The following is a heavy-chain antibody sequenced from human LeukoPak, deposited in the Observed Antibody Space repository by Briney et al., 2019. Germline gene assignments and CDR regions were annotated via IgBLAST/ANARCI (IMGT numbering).Heavy chain of an antibody. CDR3: AKPTSYYDILILGAFDI. CDR2: ISGSGGST. V-gene: IGHV3-23*01. D-gene: IGHD3-9*01. J-gene: IGHJ3*02. CDR1: GFTFSSYA. Sequence: GGSLRLSCAASGFTFSSYAMSWVRQAPGKGLEWVSAISGSGGSTYYADSVKGRFTISRDNSKNTLYLQMNSLRAEDTAVYYCAKPTSYYDILILGAFDIWGQGTMVTVSS.